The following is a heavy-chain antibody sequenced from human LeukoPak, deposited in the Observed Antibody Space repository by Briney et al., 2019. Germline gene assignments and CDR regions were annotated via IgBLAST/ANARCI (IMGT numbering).Heavy chain of an antibody. Sequence: SETLSLTCTVSGGSINSDYWSWIRQPPGKGLEWIGYIYYSGSTNYNPSLESRVTISVDTSKKQFSLKLSSVTAADTAVYYCARRSMVRTVGYYYGMDVWGRGTTVTVSS. D-gene: IGHD4/OR15-4a*01. J-gene: IGHJ6*02. V-gene: IGHV4-59*08. CDR3: ARRSMVRTVGYYYGMDV. CDR2: IYYSGST. CDR1: GGSINSDY.